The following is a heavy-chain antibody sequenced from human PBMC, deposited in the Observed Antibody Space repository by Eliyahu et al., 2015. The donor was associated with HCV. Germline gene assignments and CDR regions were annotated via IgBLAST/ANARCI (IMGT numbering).Heavy chain of an antibody. V-gene: IGHV1-46*01. CDR3: ARRALANSALDY. CDR2: INPNGGST. J-gene: IGHJ4*02. Sequence: QVQLVQXGAEVKTPGASVKVSCXASGYTFTSYFLHXXRQAPGQGLEWMGIINPNGGSTSYAQKFQGXVTMTGDTSTSTVDMELTSLRSDDTAVYYCARRALANSALDYWGQGSLVTVSS. CDR1: GYTFTSYF. D-gene: IGHD4/OR15-4a*01.